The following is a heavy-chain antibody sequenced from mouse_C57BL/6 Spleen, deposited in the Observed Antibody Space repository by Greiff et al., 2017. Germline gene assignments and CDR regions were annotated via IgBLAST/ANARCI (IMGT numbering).Heavy chain of an antibody. Sequence: EVKLMESGGGLVKPGGSLKLSCAASGFTFSDYGMHWVRQAPGKGLEWVAYISSGSSTIYYADTVKGRFTISRDNAKNTLFLQMTSLRSEDTAMYYCAREGYWDAMDDWGQGTSVTVSS. CDR3: AREGYWDAMDD. D-gene: IGHD4-1*01. V-gene: IGHV5-17*01. CDR2: ISSGSSTI. J-gene: IGHJ4*01. CDR1: GFTFSDYG.